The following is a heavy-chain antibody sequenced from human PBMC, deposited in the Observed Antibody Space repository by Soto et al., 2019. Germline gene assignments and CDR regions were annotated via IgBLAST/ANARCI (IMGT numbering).Heavy chain of an antibody. V-gene: IGHV4-30-4*01. CDR1: GGSISSGDYY. Sequence: NPSETLSLTCTVSGGSISSGDYYWSWIRQPPGKGLEWIGYIYYSGSTYYNPSLKSRVTISGDTSKSQFSLKLSSVTAADTAVYYCARHTRNQFVPWGQGTLVTVSS. J-gene: IGHJ5*02. CDR2: IYYSGST. CDR3: ARHTRNQFVP.